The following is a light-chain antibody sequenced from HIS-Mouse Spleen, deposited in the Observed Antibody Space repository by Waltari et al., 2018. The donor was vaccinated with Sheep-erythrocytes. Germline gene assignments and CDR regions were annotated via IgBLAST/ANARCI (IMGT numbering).Light chain of an antibody. CDR1: QSISSY. CDR2: AAS. CDR3: QQSYSTPQFT. Sequence: DIQMTQSPSSLSASVGDRVTITCRASQSISSYLNWYQQKPGEAPKLLIYAASRLQSWGPSRFSGSGSGTDFTLTISSLQPEDFATYYCQQSYSTPQFTFGPGTKVDIK. J-gene: IGKJ3*01. V-gene: IGKV1-39*01.